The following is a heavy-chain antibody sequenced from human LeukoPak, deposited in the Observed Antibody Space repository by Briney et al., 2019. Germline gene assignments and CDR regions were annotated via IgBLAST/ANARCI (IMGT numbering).Heavy chain of an antibody. CDR2: INAGNGNT. D-gene: IGHD3-10*01. J-gene: IGHJ6*04. CDR1: GYTFTSYA. CDR3: ARALLWFGELLGDYYYGMDV. Sequence: ASVKVSYKASGYTFTSYAMHWVRQAPGQRLEWMGWINAGNGNTKYSQKFQGRVTITRDTSASTAYMELSSLRSEDTAVYYCARALLWFGELLGDYYYGMDVWGKGTTVTVSS. V-gene: IGHV1-3*01.